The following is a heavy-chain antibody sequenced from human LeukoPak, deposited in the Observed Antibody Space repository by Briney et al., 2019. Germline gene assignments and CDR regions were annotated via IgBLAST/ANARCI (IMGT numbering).Heavy chain of an antibody. CDR1: GFAFGDYA. Sequence: GGSLRLSCTASGFAFGDYAMSWVRQAPGKGLEWVGFIRSKAYGGTTEYAASVKGRFTISRDDSKSIAYLQMNSLKTEDTAVYYCTTDSPGSSWYRTDAFDIWGQGTMVTVSS. J-gene: IGHJ3*02. D-gene: IGHD6-13*01. V-gene: IGHV3-49*04. CDR2: IRSKAYGGTT. CDR3: TTDSPGSSWYRTDAFDI.